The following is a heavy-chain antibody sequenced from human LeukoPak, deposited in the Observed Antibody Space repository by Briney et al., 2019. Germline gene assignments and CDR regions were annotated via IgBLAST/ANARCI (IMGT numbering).Heavy chain of an antibody. CDR1: GGSISSSSYY. CDR3: ATTAGSGSSPDF. Sequence: SETLSLTCTVSGGSISSSSYYWGWIRQPPGKGLEWIGSIYYSGTTYYNPSLKSRVTISVDTSKNQFSLKLSSVTVADTAVHYCATTAGSGSSPDFWGQRTLVTVSS. D-gene: IGHD3-10*01. J-gene: IGHJ4*02. CDR2: IYYSGTT. V-gene: IGHV4-39*01.